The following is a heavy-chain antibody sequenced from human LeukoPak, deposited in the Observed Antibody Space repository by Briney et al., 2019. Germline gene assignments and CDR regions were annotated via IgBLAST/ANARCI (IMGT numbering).Heavy chain of an antibody. V-gene: IGHV5-51*01. D-gene: IGHD5-24*01. J-gene: IGHJ3*02. CDR2: IYPGDSDT. Sequence: GESLKISCKGSGYSFTSYWIGWVRQMPGKGLEWMGIIYPGDSDTRYSPSFQGQVTISADKSISTAYLQWSSLKASDTAMYYCAGRVTEGDGYNYNIYRDDAFDIWGQGTMVTVSS. CDR3: AGRVTEGDGYNYNIYRDDAFDI. CDR1: GYSFTSYW.